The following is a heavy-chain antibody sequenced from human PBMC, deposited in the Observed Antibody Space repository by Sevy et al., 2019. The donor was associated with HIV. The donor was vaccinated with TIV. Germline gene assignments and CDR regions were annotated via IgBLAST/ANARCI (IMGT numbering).Heavy chain of an antibody. J-gene: IGHJ4*02. D-gene: IGHD3-22*01. V-gene: IGHV3-23*01. Sequence: SGYLRLSCAASGFTFSSYAMNWVRQAPGKGLERVSGISGSGGSGEKTNYADSVKGRFTISRDDSKNSLYLQLNSLRAEDTAIYYCARKYHSSGYFDYWGQGTLVTVSS. CDR2: ISGSGGSGEKT. CDR1: GFTFSSYA. CDR3: ARKYHSSGYFDY.